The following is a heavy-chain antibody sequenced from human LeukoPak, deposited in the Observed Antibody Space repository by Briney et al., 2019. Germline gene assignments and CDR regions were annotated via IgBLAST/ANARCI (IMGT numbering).Heavy chain of an antibody. J-gene: IGHJ6*04. Sequence: SETLSLTCAVSGGSISSSNWWSWVRQPPGKGLEWIGEIYHSGSTNYNPSLKRRVTISVDKSKNQFSLKLSSVTAADTAVYYCARGVLLWFGELFYYYGMDVWGKGTTVTVSS. V-gene: IGHV4-4*02. CDR1: GGSISSSNW. D-gene: IGHD3-10*01. CDR2: IYHSGST. CDR3: ARGVLLWFGELFYYYGMDV.